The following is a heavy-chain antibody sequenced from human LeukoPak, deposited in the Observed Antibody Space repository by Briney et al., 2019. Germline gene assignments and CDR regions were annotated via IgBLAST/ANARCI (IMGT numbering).Heavy chain of an antibody. CDR1: GFTFSSYW. D-gene: IGHD3-3*01. CDR3: ARVLGGIYYDFWSGRYGMDV. Sequence: PGGSLRLSCAASGFTFSSYWMHWVRQAPGKGLVWVSRINSDGSSTSYADSVKGRFTISRDNAKNTLYLQMNSLRAEDTAVYYCARVLGGIYYDFWSGRYGMDVWGQGTTVTVSS. V-gene: IGHV3-74*01. CDR2: INSDGSST. J-gene: IGHJ6*02.